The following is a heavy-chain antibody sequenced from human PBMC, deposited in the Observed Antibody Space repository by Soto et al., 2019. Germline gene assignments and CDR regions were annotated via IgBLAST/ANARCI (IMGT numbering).Heavy chain of an antibody. CDR1: GFTFNTYG. CDR2: ISYDGSNK. Sequence: QVQLVESGGGVVQPGRSLRLSCAASGFTFNTYGIHWVRQAPGKGLEWVAAISYDGSNKYYPDSVKGRFTISRDNPKKNLYLKMTSRRAEDMAGYYCEKSLAQWLVDHAFDIWGQGTMVTVS. D-gene: IGHD6-19*01. V-gene: IGHV3-30*18. J-gene: IGHJ3*02. CDR3: EKSLAQWLVDHAFDI.